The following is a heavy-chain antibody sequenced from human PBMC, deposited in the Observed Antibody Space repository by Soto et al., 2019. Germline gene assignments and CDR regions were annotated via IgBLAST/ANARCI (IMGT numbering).Heavy chain of an antibody. CDR1: GDSISTNSYS. D-gene: IGHD6-19*01. CDR2: IYYSGST. V-gene: IGHV4-61*01. J-gene: IGHJ6*02. CDR3: ARDPGGGWSRMARSAYYGMDV. Sequence: PSETLSLTCTVSGDSISTNSYSWGWIRQPPGQGMERIGYIYYSGSTNYNPSLKCRVTISVDTSKNHFSLKLSSVTAADTAVYYCARDPGGGWSRMARSAYYGMDVWGQGTTVTVSS.